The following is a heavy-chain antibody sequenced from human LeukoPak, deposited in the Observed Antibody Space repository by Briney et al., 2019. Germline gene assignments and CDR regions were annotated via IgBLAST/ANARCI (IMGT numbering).Heavy chain of an antibody. CDR1: GFTFSSYA. Sequence: GGSLRLSCAASGFTFSSYAMHRVRQAPGKGLEYVSAISSNGGSTYYANSVKGRFTISRDNSKNTLYLQMGSLRADDTAVYYCAKDQAGAWGQGTLVTVSS. D-gene: IGHD3-10*01. J-gene: IGHJ5*02. CDR3: AKDQAGA. CDR2: ISSNGGST. V-gene: IGHV3-64*01.